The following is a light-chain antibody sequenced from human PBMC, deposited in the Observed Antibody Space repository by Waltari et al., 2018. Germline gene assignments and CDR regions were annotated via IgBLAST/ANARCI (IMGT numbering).Light chain of an antibody. V-gene: IGKV1-17*01. CDR1: QDIRDD. Sequence: DIQMTQSPSSLSASVGDRVTITCRASQDIRDDLGWYQQKPGKAPKRLIHAASSLQSGVPSRFSGGGSGTEFSLTISSLQPEDFATYFCLQYNYFYLSFGGGTKVEIK. CDR3: LQYNYFYLS. CDR2: AAS. J-gene: IGKJ4*01.